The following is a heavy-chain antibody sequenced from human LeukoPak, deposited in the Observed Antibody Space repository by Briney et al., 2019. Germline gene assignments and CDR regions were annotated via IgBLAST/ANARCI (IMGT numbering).Heavy chain of an antibody. Sequence: GESLKISCKGSGYSFTSYWIGWVRQMPGKGLECMGIIYPGDSDTRYSPSFQGQVTISADKSISTAYLQWSSLKASDTAMYYCARPALGEAVAGFFDYWGQRTLVTVSS. CDR2: IYPGDSDT. CDR1: GYSFTSYW. V-gene: IGHV5-51*01. CDR3: ARPALGEAVAGFFDY. D-gene: IGHD6-19*01. J-gene: IGHJ4*02.